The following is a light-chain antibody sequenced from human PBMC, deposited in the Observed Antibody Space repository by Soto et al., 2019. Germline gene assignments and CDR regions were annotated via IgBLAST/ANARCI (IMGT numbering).Light chain of an antibody. V-gene: IGLV2-14*01. J-gene: IGLJ2*01. CDR3: SSYTSSSTPHVV. CDR1: SSDVGGYNY. CDR2: EVS. Sequence: QSVLTQPASVSGSPGQSITISCTGTSSDVGGYNYVAWYQQHPGKAPKLMIYEVSYRPSGVSNGFSGSKSGNTASLTISGLQAEDEADYYCSSYTSSSTPHVVFGRGTKLTVL.